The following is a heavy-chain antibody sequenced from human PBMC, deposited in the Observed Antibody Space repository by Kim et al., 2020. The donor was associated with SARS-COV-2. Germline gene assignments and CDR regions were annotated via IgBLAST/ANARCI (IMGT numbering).Heavy chain of an antibody. CDR3: ARGAKQWLPALNYYCYYGMDV. Sequence: SETLSLTCAVYGGSFSGYYWSWIRQPPGKGLEWIGEINHSGSTNYNPSLKSRVTISVDTSKNQFSLKLSSVTAADTAVYYCARGAKQWLPALNYYCYYGMDVWGQGTTVTVSS. CDR1: GGSFSGYY. CDR2: INHSGST. V-gene: IGHV4-34*01. J-gene: IGHJ6*02. D-gene: IGHD6-19*01.